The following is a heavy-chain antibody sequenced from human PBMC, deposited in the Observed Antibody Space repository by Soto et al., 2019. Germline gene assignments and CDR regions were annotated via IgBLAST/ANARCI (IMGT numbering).Heavy chain of an antibody. D-gene: IGHD6-19*01. CDR1: GFTFSSYA. CDR3: ARVGYSSGWYRGDDY. V-gene: IGHV3-30-3*01. CDR2: ISYDGSNK. Sequence: GGSLRLSCAASGFTFSSYAMHWVRQAPGKGLEWVAVISYDGSNKYYADSVKGRFTISRDNSKNTLYLQMNSLRAEDTAVYYCARVGYSSGWYRGDDYWGQGTLVTVSS. J-gene: IGHJ4*02.